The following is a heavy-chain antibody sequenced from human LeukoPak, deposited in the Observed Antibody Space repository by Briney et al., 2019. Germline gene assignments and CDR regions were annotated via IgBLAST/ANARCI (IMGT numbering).Heavy chain of an antibody. Sequence: SETLSLTCTVSGGSISSYFWSWIRQPAGKGLEWIGRIYTTGSTNYNPSLKSRVTMSSDTSKNQLSLNLTSVTAADTAVYYCARGAGDDLDYWGQGTLVSVSS. CDR1: GGSISSYF. CDR3: ARGAGDDLDY. V-gene: IGHV4-4*07. J-gene: IGHJ4*02. D-gene: IGHD7-27*01. CDR2: IYTTGST.